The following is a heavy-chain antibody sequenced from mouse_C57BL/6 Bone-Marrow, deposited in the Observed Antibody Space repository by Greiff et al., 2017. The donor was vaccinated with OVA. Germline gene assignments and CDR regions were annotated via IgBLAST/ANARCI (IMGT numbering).Heavy chain of an antibody. V-gene: IGHV1-64*01. CDR1: GYTFTSYW. Sequence: QVQLQQSGAELVKPGASVKLSCKASGYTFTSYWMHWVKQRPGQGLEWIGMIHPNSGSTNYNEKFKSKATLTVDKSSSTAYMQLSSLTSEDSAVYYCARIPYYYGSSYPDDWGQGTTLTVSS. CDR3: ARIPYYYGSSYPDD. D-gene: IGHD1-1*01. J-gene: IGHJ2*01. CDR2: IHPNSGST.